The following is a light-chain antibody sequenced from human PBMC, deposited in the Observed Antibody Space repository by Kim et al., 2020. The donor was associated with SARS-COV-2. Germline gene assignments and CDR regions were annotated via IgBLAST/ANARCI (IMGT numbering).Light chain of an antibody. J-gene: IGKJ2*01. CDR3: QQYNHWPPYT. CDR2: DAS. CDR1: QSIADN. Sequence: VSPGERVTLSCRASQSIADNLAWYQQKPGQAPRLLMYDASTRATGVPARFSGGGSGSQFTLTISGLQSEDFAVYYCQQYNHWPPYTFGQGTKLEI. V-gene: IGKV3-15*01.